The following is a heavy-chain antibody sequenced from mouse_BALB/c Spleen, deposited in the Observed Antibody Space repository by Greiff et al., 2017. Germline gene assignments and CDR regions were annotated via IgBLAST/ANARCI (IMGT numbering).Heavy chain of an antibody. J-gene: IGHJ3*01. CDR3: ARDGGYSFAY. V-gene: IGHV2-9*02. D-gene: IGHD2-3*01. Sequence: VKVVESGPGLVAPSQSLSITCTVSGFSLTSYGVHWVRQPPGKGLEWLGVIWAGGSTNYNSALMSRLSISKDNSKSQVFLKMNSLQTDDTAMYYCARDGGYSFAYWGQGTLVTVSA. CDR2: IWAGGST. CDR1: GFSLTSYG.